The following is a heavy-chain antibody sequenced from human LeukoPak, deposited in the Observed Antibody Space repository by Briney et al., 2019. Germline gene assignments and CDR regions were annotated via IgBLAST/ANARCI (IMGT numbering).Heavy chain of an antibody. J-gene: IGHJ5*02. Sequence: ASVKVSRKTSGYSFIDFYIYWVRQAPGQGLEWMGWINPNSGATKSAQKFEARVTMTRDTSVTTAYMELTSLKSDDTAVYYCARHGEECSSSSCYAAPNNWLDPWGQGTLVTVAS. V-gene: IGHV1-2*02. CDR2: INPNSGAT. CDR1: GYSFIDFY. CDR3: ARHGEECSSSSCYAAPNNWLDP. D-gene: IGHD6-13*01.